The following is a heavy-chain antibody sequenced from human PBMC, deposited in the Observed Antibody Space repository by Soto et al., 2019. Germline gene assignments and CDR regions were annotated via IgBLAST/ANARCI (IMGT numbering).Heavy chain of an antibody. D-gene: IGHD2-15*01. CDR2: INHSGST. V-gene: IGHV4-34*01. J-gene: IGHJ4*02. CDR3: ARRPLLHDIVVVVAAFDY. CDR1: GGSFSGYY. Sequence: SETLSLTCAVYGGSFSGYYWSWIRQPPGKGLEWIGEINHSGSTNYNPSLKSRVTISVDTSKNQFSLKLSSVTAADTAVYYCARRPLLHDIVVVVAAFDYWGQGTLVTVSS.